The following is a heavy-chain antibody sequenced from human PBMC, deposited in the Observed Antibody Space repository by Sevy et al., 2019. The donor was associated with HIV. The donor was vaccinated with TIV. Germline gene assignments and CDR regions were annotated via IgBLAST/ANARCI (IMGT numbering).Heavy chain of an antibody. CDR1: GFTVSSNY. V-gene: IGHV3-53*01. J-gene: IGHJ4*02. CDR2: IYSGGST. D-gene: IGHD6-19*01. CDR3: ARSQGIAVAGHFDY. Sequence: GGSLGLSCAASGFTVSSNYMSWVRQAPGKGLEWVSVIYSGGSTYYADSVKGRFTISRDNSKNTLYLQMNSLRAEDTAVYYCARSQGIAVAGHFDYWGQGTLVTVSS.